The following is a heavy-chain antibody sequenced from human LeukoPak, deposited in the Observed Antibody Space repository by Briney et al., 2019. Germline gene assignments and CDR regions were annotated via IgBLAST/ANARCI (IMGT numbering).Heavy chain of an antibody. CDR3: ATQTTVVTPDAFDI. V-gene: IGHV1-69*13. Sequence: ASVKVSCKASGCTFSSYAISWVRQAPGQGLEWMGGIIPIFGTANYAQKFQGRVTITADESTSTAYMELSSLRSEDTAVYYCATQTTVVTPDAFDIWGQGTMVTVSS. D-gene: IGHD4-23*01. J-gene: IGHJ3*02. CDR2: IIPIFGTA. CDR1: GCTFSSYA.